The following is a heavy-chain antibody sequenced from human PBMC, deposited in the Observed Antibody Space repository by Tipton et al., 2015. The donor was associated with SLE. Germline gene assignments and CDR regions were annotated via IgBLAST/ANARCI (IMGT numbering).Heavy chain of an antibody. D-gene: IGHD6-13*01. CDR3: ANLGGSSWPFDY. Sequence: SLRLSCAASGFTFSSYAMGWVRQAPGKGLEWVSAISGSGGSTYYADSVKGRFTISRDNSKNTLYLQMNSLRAEDTAVYYCANLGGSSWPFDYWGQGTLVTVSS. J-gene: IGHJ4*02. CDR2: ISGSGGST. CDR1: GFTFSSYA. V-gene: IGHV3-23*01.